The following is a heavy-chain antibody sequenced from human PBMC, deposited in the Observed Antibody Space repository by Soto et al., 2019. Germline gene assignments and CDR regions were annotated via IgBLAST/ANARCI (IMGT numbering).Heavy chain of an antibody. V-gene: IGHV3-15*01. CDR2: IKSKTDGGTT. CDR1: GFTFSNAW. D-gene: IGHD2-15*01. CDR3: TTGIVVVVAAKYYFDY. Sequence: GGSLRLSCAASGFTFSNAWMSWVRQAPGKGLEWVGRIKSKTDGGTTDYAAPVKGRFTISRDDSKNTLYLQMNSLKTEDTAVYYCTTGIVVVVAAKYYFDYWGQGTLVTVSS. J-gene: IGHJ4*02.